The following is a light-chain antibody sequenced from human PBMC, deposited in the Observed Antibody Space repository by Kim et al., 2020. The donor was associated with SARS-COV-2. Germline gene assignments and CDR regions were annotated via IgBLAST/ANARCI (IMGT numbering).Light chain of an antibody. CDR2: KTS. Sequence: DIQMTQSPSTLSASVGDRVIITCRASQSISSYLAWYQQKPGKAPELLIYKTSILESGVSARFSGSGSGTEFTLTISSLQPDDFAVFYCQQYKTPPWTFGQGTKVDIK. CDR3: QQYKTPPWT. J-gene: IGKJ1*01. CDR1: QSISSY. V-gene: IGKV1-5*03.